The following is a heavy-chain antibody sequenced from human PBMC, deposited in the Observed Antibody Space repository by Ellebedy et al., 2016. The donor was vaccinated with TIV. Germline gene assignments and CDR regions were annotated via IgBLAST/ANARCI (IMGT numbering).Heavy chain of an antibody. CDR2: IRSTGSDK. J-gene: IGHJ5*02. V-gene: IGHV3-21*06. Sequence: GESLKISCVASGFTFSNYNMNWVRQSPGKGLEWVSSIRSTGSDKYYAESVKGRFTISRDNAQDTLFLQMNSLRAEDTAVYFCSRGWSTPDPWGQGTLVIVSS. CDR3: SRGWSTPDP. CDR1: GFTFSNYN. D-gene: IGHD2-15*01.